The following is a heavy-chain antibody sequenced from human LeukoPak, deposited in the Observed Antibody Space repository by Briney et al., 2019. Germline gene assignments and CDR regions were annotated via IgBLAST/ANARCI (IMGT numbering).Heavy chain of an antibody. J-gene: IGHJ2*01. CDR1: ADSICSGDYY. D-gene: IGHD6-6*01. CDR2: IYYSGST. V-gene: IGHV4-30-4*08. Sequence: PSETLSVTCTVSADSICSGDYYWSWIRQPPGKGLEWIGYIYYSGSTYYNPSLKSRVAISVDTSKNQFSLKLSSVTAADTAVYYCARTRVSYFDLWGRGTLVTVSS. CDR3: ARTRVSYFDL.